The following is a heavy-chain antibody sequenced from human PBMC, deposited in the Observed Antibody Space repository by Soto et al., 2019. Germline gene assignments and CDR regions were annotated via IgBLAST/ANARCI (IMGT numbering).Heavy chain of an antibody. CDR1: GGSISSGDYY. V-gene: IGHV4-30-4*01. J-gene: IGHJ6*02. D-gene: IGHD1-26*01. CDR2: IYYTGST. Sequence: QVQLQESGPGLVKPSQTLSLTCTVSGGSISSGDYYWSWIRQPPGKGLEWIGYIYYTGSTYYNPSXXSRVTISVDPXXNXSXPKLSPVTAADTAVYYCARDGASYRIIDSYSYGMDVWGQGTTVTVSS. CDR3: ARDGASYRIIDSYSYGMDV.